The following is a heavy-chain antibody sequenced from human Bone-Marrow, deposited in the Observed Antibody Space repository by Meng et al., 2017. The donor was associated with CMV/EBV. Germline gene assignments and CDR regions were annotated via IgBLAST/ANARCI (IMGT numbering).Heavy chain of an antibody. CDR1: GYTFTGYA. CDR2: IIPIFGTA. D-gene: IGHD5-12*01. V-gene: IGHV1-69*01. J-gene: IGHJ5*02. Sequence: SGYTFTGYALSWVRQAPGQGLEWMGGIIPIFGTANYAQKFQGRVTITADESTSTAYMELSSLRSEDTAVYYCARGYSGYDLIGWVDPWGQGTLVTVSS. CDR3: ARGYSGYDLIGWVDP.